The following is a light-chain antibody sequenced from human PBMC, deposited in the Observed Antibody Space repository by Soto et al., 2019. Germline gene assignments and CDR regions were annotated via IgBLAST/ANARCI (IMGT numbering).Light chain of an antibody. Sequence: EIVLTQSPATLSLSPGERATLSCRASQSVDNYLAWYQQKPGQAPRLLIYDASNSATGLPARFSGSGSGTDFTLTISSLEPEEFAVYYCQQRGGWPPLTFGGGTKGEL. V-gene: IGKV3-11*01. CDR1: QSVDNY. CDR3: QQRGGWPPLT. J-gene: IGKJ4*01. CDR2: DAS.